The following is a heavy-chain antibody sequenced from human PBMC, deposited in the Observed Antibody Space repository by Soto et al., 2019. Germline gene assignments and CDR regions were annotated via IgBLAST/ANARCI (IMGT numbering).Heavy chain of an antibody. Sequence: EVQLVESGGGLVKPGGSLRLSCAASGFTFSSYSMNWVRQAPGKGLEWVSSISSRRSYPTSYADSVKGRFTISRDSDKKSVYLLMISLRAQDTAVYYCARGEESSTCDYCGQGALVTVSS. CDR3: ARGEESSTCDY. D-gene: IGHD6-13*01. CDR1: GFTFSSYS. J-gene: IGHJ4*02. CDR2: ISSRRSYPT. V-gene: IGHV3-21*01.